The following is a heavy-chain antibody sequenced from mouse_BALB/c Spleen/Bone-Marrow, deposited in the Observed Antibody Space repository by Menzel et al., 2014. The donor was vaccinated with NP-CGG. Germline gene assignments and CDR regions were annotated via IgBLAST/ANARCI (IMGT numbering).Heavy chain of an antibody. V-gene: IGHV3-5*02. CDR2: IYYSGTI. CDR3: ARELYYFDY. CDR1: GISITTGNYR. J-gene: IGHJ2*01. Sequence: ESGPGLVKPSQTVFLTCTVTGISITTGNYRWSWIRQFPGNKLEWIGDIYYSGTITYNPSLTSRTTITRDTSKNQFFLEMNSLTDEDTAAYYCARELYYFDYWGQGTTLTVSS.